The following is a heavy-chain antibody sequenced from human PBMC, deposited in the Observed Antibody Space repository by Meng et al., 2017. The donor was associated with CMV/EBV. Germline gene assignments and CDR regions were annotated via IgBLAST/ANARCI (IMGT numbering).Heavy chain of an antibody. CDR2: NNHSGST. CDR1: GGSFSGYY. V-gene: IGHV4-34*01. D-gene: IGHD2-2*01. J-gene: IGHJ6*02. Sequence: SETLSLTCAVYGGSFSGYYWSWIRQPPGKGLEWIGENNHSGSTNYNPSLKSRVTISVDTSKNQFSLKLSSVTAADTAVYYCARYGMWAPAFSDYYYYGMDVWGQGTTVTVSS. CDR3: ARYGMWAPAFSDYYYYGMDV.